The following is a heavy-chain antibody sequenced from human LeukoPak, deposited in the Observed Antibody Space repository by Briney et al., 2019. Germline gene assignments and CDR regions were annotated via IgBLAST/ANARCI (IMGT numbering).Heavy chain of an antibody. D-gene: IGHD2-2*01. CDR3: ASLSIVVVSKGAFDI. V-gene: IGHV4-39*01. J-gene: IGHJ3*02. Sequence: SETLSLTCTVSSGSLSSSSYYWGWIRQPPGKGLEWIGSIYYSGSTYYTPSLKSRVTISVDTSKNQFSLKLSSVTAADTAVYYCASLSIVVVSKGAFDIWGQGTMVTVSS. CDR2: IYYSGST. CDR1: SGSLSSSSYY.